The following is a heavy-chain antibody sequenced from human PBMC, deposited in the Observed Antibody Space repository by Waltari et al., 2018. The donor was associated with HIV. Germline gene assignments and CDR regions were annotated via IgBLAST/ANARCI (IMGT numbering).Heavy chain of an antibody. CDR1: GFTFSSYA. V-gene: IGHV3-23*01. D-gene: IGHD6-19*01. CDR3: AKYEGLAVATPFDY. J-gene: IGHJ4*02. Sequence: EVQLLESGGGLVQPGGSLRLSCAASGFTFSSYAMSWVRQAPGKGLEWVSAISGSGGSTYYAGAVKGRFTISRDNSKNTLYLQMNSLRAEDTAVYYCAKYEGLAVATPFDYWGQGTLVTVSS. CDR2: ISGSGGST.